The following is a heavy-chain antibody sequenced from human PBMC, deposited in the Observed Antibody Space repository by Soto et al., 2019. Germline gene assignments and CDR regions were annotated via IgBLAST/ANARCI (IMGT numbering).Heavy chain of an antibody. CDR1: GASIYNGGYF. V-gene: IGHV4-30-4*01. CDR2: IHNSGCP. Sequence: QVQLQESGPGLVRPSQTLSLTCSVSGASIYNGGYFWRWIRQSPGKGLEWIGHIHNSGCPYNNPSLKSRVTISADTSMNQFSLALTSVTAADTAMYYCDRGSTTEKVDSWGQGILVTVSS. CDR3: DRGSTTEKVDS. J-gene: IGHJ4*02.